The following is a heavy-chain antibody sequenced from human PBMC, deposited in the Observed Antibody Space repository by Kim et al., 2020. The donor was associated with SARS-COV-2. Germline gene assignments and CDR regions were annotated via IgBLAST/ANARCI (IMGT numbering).Heavy chain of an antibody. CDR3: SRDKASVYAFDI. Sequence: SVKVSCKASGGTFSSYAISWVRQAPGQGLEWMGGIIPIFGTANYAQQFQGRVTITADESTSTAYMELSSLRSEDTAVYYCSRDKASVYAFDIWGQGPMV. CDR2: IIPIFGTA. V-gene: IGHV1-69*13. J-gene: IGHJ3*02. CDR1: GGTFSSYA.